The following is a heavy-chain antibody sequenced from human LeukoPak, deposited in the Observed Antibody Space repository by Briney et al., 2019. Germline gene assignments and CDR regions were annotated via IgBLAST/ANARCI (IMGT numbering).Heavy chain of an antibody. J-gene: IGHJ4*02. V-gene: IGHV3-7*01. CDR1: GFTLTSYYW. Sequence: GGSLRLSCAVSGFTLTSYYWMSWVRQAPGKGLEWVANINQDGREKSCVGSVKGRFTISRDNAKNSLYLQMNSLRAEDTAVYYCARDVSSVARRRWGDYWGQGTLVTVSS. CDR3: ARDVSSVARRRWGDY. CDR2: INQDGREK. D-gene: IGHD5-12*01.